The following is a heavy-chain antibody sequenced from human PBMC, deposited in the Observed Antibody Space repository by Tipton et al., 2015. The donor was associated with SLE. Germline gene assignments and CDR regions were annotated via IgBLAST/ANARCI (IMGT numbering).Heavy chain of an antibody. CDR1: GYTFTSYG. V-gene: IGHV1-18*01. D-gene: IGHD2-15*01. J-gene: IGHJ4*02. Sequence: QSGPEVKKPGASVKVSCKASGYTFTSYGISWVRQAPGQGLEWVGWISAYNGNTNYAQKLQGRVTMTTDTSTSTAYMELRSLRSDDTAVYYCARASYCSGGSCYPHYFDYWGQGTLVTVSS. CDR2: ISAYNGNT. CDR3: ARASYCSGGSCYPHYFDY.